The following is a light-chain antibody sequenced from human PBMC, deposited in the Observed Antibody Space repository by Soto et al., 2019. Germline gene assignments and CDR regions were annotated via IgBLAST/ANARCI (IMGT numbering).Light chain of an antibody. CDR1: QSGSSTY. CDR3: QQSGSSPPT. Sequence: EIVLTQSPGTLSLSPGARATLSCRASQSGSSTYIAWYQQKFGQAHRLVIYAASNRATGIPDRFSVSGSGTDLTITISRLEPEDGEVYYCQQSGSSPPTFGQGTKVDIK. V-gene: IGKV3-20*01. CDR2: AAS. J-gene: IGKJ1*01.